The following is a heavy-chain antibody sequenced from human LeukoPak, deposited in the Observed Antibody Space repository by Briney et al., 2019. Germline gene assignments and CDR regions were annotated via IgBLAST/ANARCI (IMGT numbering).Heavy chain of an antibody. CDR3: ARGGYSGLTH. V-gene: IGHV4-34*01. D-gene: IGHD5-12*01. CDR2: INHSGST. CDR1: GGSFSGYY. J-gene: IGHJ4*02. Sequence: PSETLSLTCAVYGGSFSGYYWSWIRQPPGMGLEWIGEINHSGSTNYNPSLKSRVTISVDTSKNQLSLKLSSVTAADTAVYYCARGGYSGLTHWGQGTLVTVSS.